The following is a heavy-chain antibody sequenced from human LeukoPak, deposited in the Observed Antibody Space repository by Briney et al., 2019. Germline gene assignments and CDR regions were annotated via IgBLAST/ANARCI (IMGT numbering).Heavy chain of an antibody. V-gene: IGHV3-23*01. D-gene: IGHD3-22*01. CDR3: AKGYHYYDSSGYPDYFDY. J-gene: IGHJ4*02. CDR2: ISASGALT. CDR1: RFTFSTYA. Sequence: GGSLRLSCAASRFTFSTYAMSWVRQAPGKGLEWDSSISASGALTYYADSVRGRFTISRDNSKNTLYLQMNSLRVEDTAVYYCAKGYHYYDSSGYPDYFDYWGQGTLVTVSS.